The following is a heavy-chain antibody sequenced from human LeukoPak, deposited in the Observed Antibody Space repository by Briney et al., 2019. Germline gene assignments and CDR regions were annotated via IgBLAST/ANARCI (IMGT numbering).Heavy chain of an antibody. CDR3: ARVYYYDSSGPTGGY. CDR2: SNSDGSST. CDR1: GFTFSSYC. J-gene: IGHJ4*02. D-gene: IGHD3-22*01. V-gene: IGHV3-74*01. Sequence: GVSLRLSCAASGFTFSSYCMHWVRQAPGRGLVWVSRSNSDGSSTSYADSVKGRFTISRDNAKNTLYLQMNSLRVEDTAVYYCARVYYYDSSGPTGGYWGQGTLVTVSS.